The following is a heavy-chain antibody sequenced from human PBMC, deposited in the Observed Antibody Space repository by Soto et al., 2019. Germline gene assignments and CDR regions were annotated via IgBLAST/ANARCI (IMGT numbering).Heavy chain of an antibody. Sequence: QVQLAQSGAEVKKPGASVKVSCQASGYTFTKHYMHWVRQAPGQGLEWMGVIKPGNASPRYEQKFQGRVTVTSDTSTSTVCMELTSLTSDDTAVYYCARGSSSGSGGTGVLNVWGQGTMVTVSS. D-gene: IGHD3-10*01. CDR1: GYTFTKHY. CDR2: IKPGNASP. V-gene: IGHV1-46*01. CDR3: ARGSSSGSGGTGVLNV. J-gene: IGHJ3*01.